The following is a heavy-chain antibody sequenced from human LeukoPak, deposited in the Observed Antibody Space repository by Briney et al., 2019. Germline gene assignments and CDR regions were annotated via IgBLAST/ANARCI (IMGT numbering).Heavy chain of an antibody. CDR2: ISSSSSYI. CDR3: AREIIVVGGHFDY. V-gene: IGHV3-21*01. CDR1: GFTFSSYS. Sequence: GGSLRLSCAASGFTFSSYSMNWVRQAPGKGLEWVSSISSSSSYIYYADSVKGRFTISRDNAKNSLYLQTNSLRAEDTAVYYCAREIIVVGGHFDYWGQGTLVTVSS. D-gene: IGHD3-22*01. J-gene: IGHJ4*02.